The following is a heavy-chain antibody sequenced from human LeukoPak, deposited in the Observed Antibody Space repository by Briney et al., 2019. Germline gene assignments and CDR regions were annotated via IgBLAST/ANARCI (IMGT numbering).Heavy chain of an antibody. Sequence: SETLSLTCTVSGGFISSSSYYWGWIRQPPGKGLEWIGAVFYNGNTYYNPSLRSRVTISVDTSKNQFSLRLTSVTAADTAVYYCAREEGPAGSFDYWGQGTLVTVSS. CDR3: AREEGPAGSFDY. J-gene: IGHJ4*02. CDR2: VFYNGNT. CDR1: GGFISSSSYY. D-gene: IGHD2-15*01. V-gene: IGHV4-39*02.